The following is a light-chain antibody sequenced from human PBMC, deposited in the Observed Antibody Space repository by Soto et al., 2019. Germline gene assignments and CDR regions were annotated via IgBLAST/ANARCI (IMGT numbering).Light chain of an antibody. J-gene: IGLJ2*01. CDR3: GTWDSSLGAGV. CDR2: ANN. Sequence: QSVLTQPPSVSAAPGQKVTISCSGSSSNIGNNYVSWYQQLPGTAPKLLIYANNKRPSGIPDRFSGSNSGTSATLGITGLQTGDEADYYCGTWDSSLGAGVFGGGTKLTVL. V-gene: IGLV1-51*01. CDR1: SSNIGNNY.